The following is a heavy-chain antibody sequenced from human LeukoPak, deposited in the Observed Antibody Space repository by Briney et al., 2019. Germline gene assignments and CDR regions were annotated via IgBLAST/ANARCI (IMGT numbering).Heavy chain of an antibody. D-gene: IGHD3-3*01. V-gene: IGHV3-74*01. CDR3: AREIFWSGYFSNLHFDY. CDR1: GFTFSSYW. Sequence: GGSLRLSCAASGFTFSSYWMHWVRQAPGKGLVWVSRTNTDGSSTTYADSVKGRFTISRDNAKNSLYLRMNNLRPEDTAVYYCAREIFWSGYFSNLHFDYWGQGTLVTVSS. CDR2: TNTDGSST. J-gene: IGHJ4*02.